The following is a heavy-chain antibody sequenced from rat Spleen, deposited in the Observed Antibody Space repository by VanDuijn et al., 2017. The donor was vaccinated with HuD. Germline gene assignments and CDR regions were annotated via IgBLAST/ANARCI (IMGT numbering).Heavy chain of an antibody. CDR3: ARQETSGYSNWFTY. CDR1: GFTFSDFY. J-gene: IGHJ3*01. D-gene: IGHD4-3*01. CDR2: ISYDDKTT. V-gene: IGHV5-29*01. Sequence: EVQLVESGGGLVQPGRSLKLSCAASGFTFSDFYMTWVRQAPTKGLEWVATISYDDKTTYYRDSVKGRFTISRDNTKNNLYLQMDNLRSEDTATYYCARQETSGYSNWFTYWGQGTLVTVSS.